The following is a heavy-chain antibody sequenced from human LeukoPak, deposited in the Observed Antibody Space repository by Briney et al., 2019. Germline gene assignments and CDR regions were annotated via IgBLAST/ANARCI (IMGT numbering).Heavy chain of an antibody. D-gene: IGHD4-17*01. CDR3: AKHAVTTEEYFDFDY. CDR1: GFTFSSYA. CDR2: ISGSGGST. V-gene: IGHV3-23*01. Sequence: PGGSLRLSCAASGFTFSSYAMSWVRQAPGKGLEWVSAISGSGGSTYYADSVKGRFTISRDNSKNTLYLQMNSLRAEDTAVYYCAKHAVTTEEYFDFDYWAREPWSPSPQ. J-gene: IGHJ4*02.